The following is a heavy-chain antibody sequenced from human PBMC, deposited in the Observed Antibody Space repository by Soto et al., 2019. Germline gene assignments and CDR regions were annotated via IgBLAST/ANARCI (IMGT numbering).Heavy chain of an antibody. Sequence: ASVKVSCKASGYTFTSYGISWVRQAPGQGLEWMGWISAYNGNTNYAQKLQGRVTMTTDTSTSTAYMELRSLRSDDTAVYYCARAIVPTADYDVWSGQGGYYYYMDVWGKGTTVTVSS. CDR3: ARAIVPTADYDVWSGQGGYYYYMDV. D-gene: IGHD3-3*01. J-gene: IGHJ6*03. CDR1: GYTFTSYG. V-gene: IGHV1-18*01. CDR2: ISAYNGNT.